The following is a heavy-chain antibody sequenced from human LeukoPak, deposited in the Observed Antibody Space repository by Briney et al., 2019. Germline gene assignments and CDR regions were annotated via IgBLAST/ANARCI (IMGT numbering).Heavy chain of an antibody. CDR1: GYTFTSYY. J-gene: IGHJ4*02. D-gene: IGHD2-21*02. V-gene: IGHV1-46*01. CDR2: INPSGGST. CDR3: ARAPAYCGGDCDFDY. Sequence: ASVKVSCKASGYTFTSYYMHWVRQAPGQGLEWLGIINPSGGSTSYAQKFQGRVTMTRDTSTSTVYMELSSLRSEDTAVYYCARAPAYCGGDCDFDYWGQGTLVTVSS.